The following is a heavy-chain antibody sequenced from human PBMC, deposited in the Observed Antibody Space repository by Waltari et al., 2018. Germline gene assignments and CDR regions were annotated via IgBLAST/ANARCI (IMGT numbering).Heavy chain of an antibody. V-gene: IGHV3-30*04. J-gene: IGHJ4*02. CDR2: ISYEGSNK. D-gene: IGHD3-22*01. CDR3: ARDLYSSGPREADS. CDR1: GFTFSDHA. Sequence: QVHLVESGGGVVQPGRSLRLSCVGSGFTFSDHAMHWVRQAPGKGLEWVAIISYEGSNKYYADSVRGRFTISRDKSKNMLYLEMNSLRAEDTAVYYCARDLYSSGPREADSWGQGTLVAVSS.